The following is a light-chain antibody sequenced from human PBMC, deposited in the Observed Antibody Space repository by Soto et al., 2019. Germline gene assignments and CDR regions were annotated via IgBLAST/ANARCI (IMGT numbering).Light chain of an antibody. CDR2: KAS. CDR3: QQYNSYSLWT. J-gene: IGKJ1*01. CDR1: QSISTW. Sequence: DIQMTQSPSTLSASVGDRVTITCRASQSISTWLAWYQQKPGRAPKLLIYKASSLESGVPSRFSGSGSGTEVTLTMSSLQPDDFATYYCQQYNSYSLWTFGQGTKVEIK. V-gene: IGKV1-5*03.